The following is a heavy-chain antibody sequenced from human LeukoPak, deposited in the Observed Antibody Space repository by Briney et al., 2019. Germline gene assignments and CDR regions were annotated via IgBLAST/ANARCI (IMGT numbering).Heavy chain of an antibody. V-gene: IGHV3-23*01. CDR2: ISGSGGST. Sequence: PGGSLRLSCAASGFTFSSYAMSWVRQAPGKGLEWVSAISGSGGSTYYADSVKGRFTISRDNAKNSLYLQMNSLRAEDTAVYYCARGYYYDSSGYNYFDYWGQGTLVTVSS. J-gene: IGHJ4*02. CDR1: GFTFSSYA. D-gene: IGHD3-22*01. CDR3: ARGYYYDSSGYNYFDY.